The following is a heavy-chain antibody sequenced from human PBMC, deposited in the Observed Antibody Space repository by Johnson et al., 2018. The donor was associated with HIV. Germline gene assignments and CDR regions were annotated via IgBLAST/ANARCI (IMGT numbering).Heavy chain of an antibody. D-gene: IGHD6-13*01. CDR3: ARVLLGERTAYSSSWWGAFDI. CDR2: INRDGTYT. Sequence: VQLVESGGGVVRPGGSLRLSCAASEFTFSSYWMHWVRQAPGKGLVWISRINRDGTYTTYADSVEGRFTISRDNAKNTLFLQMNSLRAEDTAVYYCARVLLGERTAYSSSWWGAFDIWGQGTMVTVSS. V-gene: IGHV3-74*02. J-gene: IGHJ3*02. CDR1: EFTFSSYW.